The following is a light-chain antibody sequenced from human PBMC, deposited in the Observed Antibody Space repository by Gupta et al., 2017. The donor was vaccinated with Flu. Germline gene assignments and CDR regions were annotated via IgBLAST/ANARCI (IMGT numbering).Light chain of an antibody. CDR1: QGIRDD. CDR3: RQDDSYPRT. V-gene: IGKV1-6*01. Sequence: AIQMTQSPSSLSASVGDRVTITCRASQGIRDDLGWYRHKPGKAPKLLIYAASTLQSGVPSRFSGSGSGTDFTLTISSLQPEDFATYYCRQDDSYPRTFGQGTKVEIK. J-gene: IGKJ1*01. CDR2: AAS.